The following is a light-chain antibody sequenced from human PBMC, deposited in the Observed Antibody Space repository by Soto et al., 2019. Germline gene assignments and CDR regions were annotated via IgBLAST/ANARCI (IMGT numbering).Light chain of an antibody. J-gene: IGLJ1*01. CDR3: CSYAGSKV. V-gene: IGLV2-23*01. Sequence: QSALTQPASVSGSPGQSITISCTGTSSDVGSYNLVSWYQQHPGKAPKLMIYEGSKRPSGVSNRFSGSKSGNTASLTISGLQAEDEADYYCCSYAGSKVFGTGTNSPS. CDR1: SSDVGSYNL. CDR2: EGS.